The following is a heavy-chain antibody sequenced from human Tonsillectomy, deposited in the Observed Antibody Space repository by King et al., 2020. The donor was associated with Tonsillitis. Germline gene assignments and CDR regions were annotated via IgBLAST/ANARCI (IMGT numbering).Heavy chain of an antibody. CDR1: GFTFTTYA. Sequence: VQLVESGGGVVQPGRSLRLSCAASGFTFTTYAMHWVRQAPGKGLEWVAFISYDGSNNSYTDSVKGRYTISRDNSKNTLYLQMSSLSAEDTAVYYCARAGFCDSTSCYRYYYYMDVWGKGTTVTVSS. J-gene: IGHJ6*03. CDR3: ARAGFCDSTSCYRYYYYMDV. V-gene: IGHV3-30-3*01. D-gene: IGHD2-2*01. CDR2: ISYDGSNN.